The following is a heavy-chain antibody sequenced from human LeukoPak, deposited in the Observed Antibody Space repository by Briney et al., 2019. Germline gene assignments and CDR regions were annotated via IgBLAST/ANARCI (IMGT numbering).Heavy chain of an antibody. CDR2: IIPILGIA. CDR3: ARGPPVSAYYFDY. D-gene: IGHD6-19*01. CDR1: GGTFSSYA. V-gene: IGHV1-69*04. J-gene: IGHJ4*02. Sequence: SVKVSCKASGGTFSSYAISWVRQAPGQGLEWMGRIIPILGIANYAQKFQGRVTITADKSTGTAYMELSSLRSEDTAVYYCARGPPVSAYYFDYWGQGTLVTVSS.